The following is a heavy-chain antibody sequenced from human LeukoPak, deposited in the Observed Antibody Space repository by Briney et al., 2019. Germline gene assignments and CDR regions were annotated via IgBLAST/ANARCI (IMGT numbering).Heavy chain of an antibody. V-gene: IGHV1-8*01. CDR2: MYPNSGNT. D-gene: IGHD1-14*01. Sequence: GASVKVSCKASGYTFTSYDINWVRQATGQGLEWMGWMYPNSGNTGYAQKFQGRVTMTRNTSISTAYMELSSLRSEDTAVYYCATLWGGEPDAFDIWGQGTMVTVSS. CDR1: GYTFTSYD. CDR3: ATLWGGEPDAFDI. J-gene: IGHJ3*02.